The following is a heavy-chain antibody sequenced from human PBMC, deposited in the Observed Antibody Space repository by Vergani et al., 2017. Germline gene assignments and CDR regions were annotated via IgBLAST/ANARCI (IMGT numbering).Heavy chain of an antibody. J-gene: IGHJ6*02. D-gene: IGHD3-22*01. CDR2: IIPIFGIA. Sequence: QVQLVQSGAEVKKPGSSVKVSCKASGGTFSSYAISWVRQAPGQGLEWMGGIIPIFGIANYAQKFQGRVTITADKSTSTAYMELSSLRSEDTAVYYCAMFYYYDSSGYAKYYYYGMDVWGQGTTVTVSS. V-gene: IGHV1-69*17. CDR1: GGTFSSYA. CDR3: AMFYYYDSSGYAKYYYYGMDV.